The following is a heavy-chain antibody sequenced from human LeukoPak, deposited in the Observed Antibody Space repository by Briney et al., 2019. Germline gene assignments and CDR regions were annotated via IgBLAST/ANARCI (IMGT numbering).Heavy chain of an antibody. D-gene: IGHD6-13*01. Sequence: PGGSLRLSCAASGFSFSSYWMTWVRQAPGKGLEWVANMNQDGSEKYYVDSVKGRFTISRDNAKNTLYLQMNSLRAEDTAVYYCARSDRAAAAKFDYWGQGTLVTVSS. V-gene: IGHV3-7*01. CDR3: ARSDRAAAAKFDY. J-gene: IGHJ4*02. CDR2: MNQDGSEK. CDR1: GFSFSSYW.